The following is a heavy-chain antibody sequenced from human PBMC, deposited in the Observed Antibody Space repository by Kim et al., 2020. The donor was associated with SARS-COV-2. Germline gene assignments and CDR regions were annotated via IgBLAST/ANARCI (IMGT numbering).Heavy chain of an antibody. CDR3: ARDEAPIKY. CDR2: SNK. V-gene: IGHV3-33*01. Sequence: SNKYYADSVKGRFTISRDNSKNTLYLQMNSLRAEDTAVYYCARDEAPIKYWGQGTLVTVSS. J-gene: IGHJ4*02. D-gene: IGHD6-6*01.